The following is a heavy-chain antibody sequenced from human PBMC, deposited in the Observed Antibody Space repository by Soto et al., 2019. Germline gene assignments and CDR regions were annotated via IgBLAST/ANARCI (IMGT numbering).Heavy chain of an antibody. Sequence: PSETLSLTCTVSGGSISSSRYYWGWIRQPPGKGLEWIGSMYYSGSTYYNPSLKSRVTISVDTSKNQFSLKVSSVTAAATAVYYWARLRTQPRWYGMDVWGQGTTVTVSS. D-gene: IGHD5-18*01. V-gene: IGHV4-39*01. J-gene: IGHJ6*02. CDR3: ARLRTQPRWYGMDV. CDR2: MYYSGST. CDR1: GGSISSSRYY.